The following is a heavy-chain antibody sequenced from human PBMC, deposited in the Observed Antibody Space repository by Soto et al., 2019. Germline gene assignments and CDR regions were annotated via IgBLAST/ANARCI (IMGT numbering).Heavy chain of an antibody. J-gene: IGHJ4*02. V-gene: IGHV4-4*07. CDR2: FSLSGTT. D-gene: IGHD2-8*02. CDR3: ARGMTPPGAPAWYYFDS. Sequence: SETLSLTCSVSGASIAGSSYWSWIRQPAGKGLEWIGRFSLSGTTNYSPSLRSRVTMSADVSKNQFSLRLTSVTAADTALYYCARGMTPPGAPAWYYFDSWGQGTLVTVLL. CDR1: GASIAGSSY.